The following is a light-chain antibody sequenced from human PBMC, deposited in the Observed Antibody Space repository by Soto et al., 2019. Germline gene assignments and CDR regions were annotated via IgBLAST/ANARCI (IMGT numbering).Light chain of an antibody. CDR2: EVS. V-gene: IGLV2-14*01. CDR1: GSDVGGYNY. CDR3: CSYTTSSTLV. J-gene: IGLJ2*01. Sequence: QSALTQPASVSGSPGQSITISCTGTGSDVGGYNYVSWYQQHPGKAPKLMIFEVSNRPSGVSHRFSGSKSGNTASLTISGLLAEDEADYYCCSYTTSSTLVFGGGTKLTVL.